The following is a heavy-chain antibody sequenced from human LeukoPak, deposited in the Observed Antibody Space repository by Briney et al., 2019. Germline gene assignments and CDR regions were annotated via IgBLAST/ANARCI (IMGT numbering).Heavy chain of an antibody. CDR2: ISGSGGST. CDR3: ARAKGGEDGPDYFDY. Sequence: GGSLRLSCAASGFTFSSYAMSWVRQAPGKGLEWVSAISGSGGSTYYADSVKGRFTISRDNSKNTLYLQMNSLRAEDTAVYYCARAKGGEDGPDYFDYWGQGTLVTVSP. V-gene: IGHV3-23*01. J-gene: IGHJ4*02. D-gene: IGHD2-21*01. CDR1: GFTFSSYA.